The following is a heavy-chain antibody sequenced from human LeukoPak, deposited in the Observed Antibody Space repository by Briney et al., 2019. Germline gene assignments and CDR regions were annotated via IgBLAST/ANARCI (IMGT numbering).Heavy chain of an antibody. D-gene: IGHD1-26*01. CDR1: GASIRSDTYY. Sequence: PSETLSLTCTVSGASIRSDTYYWAWIRQPPGKGLKWIGSLWSGTTTYYNPSLTSRVTIVVDTSKNQFSLILPSVTAADTAVYYCARGRRGNYFQDYWGQGTLVTVSS. CDR2: LWSGTTT. CDR3: ARGRRGNYFQDY. J-gene: IGHJ4*02. V-gene: IGHV4-39*07.